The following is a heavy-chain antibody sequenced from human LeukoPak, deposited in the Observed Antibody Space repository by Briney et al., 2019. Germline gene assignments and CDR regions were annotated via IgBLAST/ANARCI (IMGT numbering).Heavy chain of an antibody. Sequence: PGRSLRLSCGASGFTFSSYAMYWVRQAPGKGLEWVATISYEGAYKFYADSVKGRCTIPRDNSMNTLYLQVNSLSAEDTAVYYCARMGYCTSTTCYHYFEYWGQGTLVTVSS. J-gene: IGHJ4*02. V-gene: IGHV3-30*04. D-gene: IGHD2-2*01. CDR1: GFTFSSYA. CDR2: ISYEGAYK. CDR3: ARMGYCTSTTCYHYFEY.